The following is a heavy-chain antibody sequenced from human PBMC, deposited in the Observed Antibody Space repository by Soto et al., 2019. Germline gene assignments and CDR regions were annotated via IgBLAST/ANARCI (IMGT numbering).Heavy chain of an antibody. CDR1: GYSFTTYW. Sequence: GESLKISCKGSGYSFTTYWIGWVRQMPGKGLEWMGMIYPGDSDTRYSPSFQGQVTISADKSISTAYLQWSSLKASDTAMYYCAASSGSSGRHFAYWGQGTLVTVSS. V-gene: IGHV5-51*01. J-gene: IGHJ4*02. CDR3: AASSGSSGRHFAY. D-gene: IGHD6-6*01. CDR2: IYPGDSDT.